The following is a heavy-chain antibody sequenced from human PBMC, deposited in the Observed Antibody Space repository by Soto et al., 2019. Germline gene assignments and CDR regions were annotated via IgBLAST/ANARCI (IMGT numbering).Heavy chain of an antibody. Sequence: PGGSLRLSCAASGFTFSSYGMHWVRQAPGKELEWVAVLCYVGSIKYYADSVKGRFTFSRDNSKTTLFLQLNSLRAEDTAVYYCARGSPRNTDFDYWGQGTLVTVSS. D-gene: IGHD1-1*01. CDR2: LCYVGSIK. CDR1: GFTFSSYG. CDR3: ARGSPRNTDFDY. J-gene: IGHJ4*02. V-gene: IGHV3-33*08.